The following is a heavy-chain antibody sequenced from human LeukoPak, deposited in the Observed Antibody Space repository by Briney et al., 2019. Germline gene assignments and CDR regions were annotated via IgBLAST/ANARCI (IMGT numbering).Heavy chain of an antibody. CDR3: ARDPGRSPDY. V-gene: IGHV3-64*01. D-gene: IGHD1-26*01. Sequence: PGGSLRLSCEASGFTFSHYSMHWVRQAPGKGLEYVSAINSNGDDIYYVNSVKGRFIISRDNSKNTLYLQMGSLRAEDMAVYYCARDPGRSPDYWGQGTLVTVSS. CDR1: GFTFSHYS. J-gene: IGHJ4*02. CDR2: INSNGDDI.